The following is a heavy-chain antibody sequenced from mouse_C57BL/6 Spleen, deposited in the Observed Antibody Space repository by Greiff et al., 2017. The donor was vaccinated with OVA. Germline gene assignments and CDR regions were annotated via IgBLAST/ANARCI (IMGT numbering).Heavy chain of an antibody. D-gene: IGHD3-2*02. CDR3: AKTAQATLWYLDV. CDR2: IYPGDGDT. CDR1: GYAFSSSW. J-gene: IGHJ1*03. Sequence: QVQLQQSGPELVKPGASVKISCKASGYAFSSSWMNWVKQRPGKGLEWIGRIYPGDGDTNYNGKFKGKATLTADKSSSTAYMQLSSLTSEDSAVYFGAKTAQATLWYLDVWGTGTTVTVSS. V-gene: IGHV1-82*01.